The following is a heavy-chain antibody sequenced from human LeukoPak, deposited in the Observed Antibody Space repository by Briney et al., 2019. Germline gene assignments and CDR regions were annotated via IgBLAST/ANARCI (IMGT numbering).Heavy chain of an antibody. D-gene: IGHD3-9*01. Sequence: GRSLRLSCAASGFTFDDYAMHWVRQAPGKGLEWVSGISWNSGSIGYADSVKGRFTISRDNAKNSLYLQMNSLRAEDTALYYCAKDIGISDRDILTGTPPDYWGQGTLVTVSS. V-gene: IGHV3-9*01. CDR3: AKDIGISDRDILTGTPPDY. CDR2: ISWNSGSI. J-gene: IGHJ4*02. CDR1: GFTFDDYA.